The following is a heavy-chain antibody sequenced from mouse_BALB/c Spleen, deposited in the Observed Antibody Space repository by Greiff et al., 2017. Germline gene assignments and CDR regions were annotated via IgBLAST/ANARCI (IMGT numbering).Heavy chain of an antibody. J-gene: IGHJ4*01. CDR1: GFTFSDYY. Sequence: EVMLVESGGGLVKPGGSLKLSCAASGFTFSDYYMYWVRQTPEKRLEWVATISDGGSYTYYPDSVKGRFTISRDNAKNNLYLQMSSLKSEDTAMYYCARRGNGYYAMDYWGQGTSVTVSS. CDR2: ISDGGSYT. V-gene: IGHV5-4*02. CDR3: ARRGNGYYAMDY.